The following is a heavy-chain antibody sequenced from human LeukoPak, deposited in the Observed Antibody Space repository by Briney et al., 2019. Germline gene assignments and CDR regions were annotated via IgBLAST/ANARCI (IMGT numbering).Heavy chain of an antibody. CDR2: IHYSGST. CDR1: GGSISSYY. J-gene: IGHJ3*02. Sequence: SETLSLTCTVSGGSISSYYWSWIRQSPGKGLEWIGYIHYSGSTNYNPSLKSRVTISVDTSKNQFSLKLSSVTAADTAVYYCVRHYYDSSGYWPDRAFDIWGQGTMVTVSS. CDR3: VRHYYDSSGYWPDRAFDI. V-gene: IGHV4-59*08. D-gene: IGHD3-22*01.